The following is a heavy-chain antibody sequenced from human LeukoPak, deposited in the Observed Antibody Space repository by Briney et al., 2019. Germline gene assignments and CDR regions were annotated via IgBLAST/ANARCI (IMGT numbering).Heavy chain of an antibody. CDR1: GYSISSGYH. D-gene: IGHD3-3*01. CDR2: IYHSGST. CDR3: ARDGRIRFPVTNWFDP. Sequence: SETLSLTCTVSGYSISSGYHWGWIRQPPGKGLEWIASIYHSGSTYYNPSLRSRVTISVDTSKNQFSLKLSSVTAADTAVYFCARDGRIRFPVTNWFDPWGRGTLVTVSS. V-gene: IGHV4-38-2*02. J-gene: IGHJ5*02.